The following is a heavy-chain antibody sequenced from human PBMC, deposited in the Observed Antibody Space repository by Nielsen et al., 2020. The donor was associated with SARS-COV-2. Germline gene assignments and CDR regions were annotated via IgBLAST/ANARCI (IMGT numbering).Heavy chain of an antibody. Sequence: GESLKISCAASGFTFSSYGMYWVRQAPGKGLEWVALISNDESKIYYSDSVKGRFTISRDNSNKSLYLQMNSLRPEDTAVYYCTSEMATWGQGTPVTVSS. CDR1: GFTFSSYG. J-gene: IGHJ4*02. CDR3: TSEMAT. CDR2: ISNDESKI. V-gene: IGHV3-30*03. D-gene: IGHD5-24*01.